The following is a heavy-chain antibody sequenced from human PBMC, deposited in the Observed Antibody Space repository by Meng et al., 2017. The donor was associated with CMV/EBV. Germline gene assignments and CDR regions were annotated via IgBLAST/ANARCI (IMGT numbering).Heavy chain of an antibody. CDR2: IYSGGSA. CDR1: GFAVSSNY. J-gene: IGHJ6*02. CDR3: ARDPGYQLLWGAYYYYGMDV. V-gene: IGHV3-66*02. Sequence: GGSLRLSCAASGFAVSSNYMSWVRQAPGKGLEGVSVIYSGGSAYYADSVKGRFTISRDNSKNTLYLQMNSLRAEDTAVYYCARDPGYQLLWGAYYYYGMDVWGQGTTVTASS. D-gene: IGHD2-2*01.